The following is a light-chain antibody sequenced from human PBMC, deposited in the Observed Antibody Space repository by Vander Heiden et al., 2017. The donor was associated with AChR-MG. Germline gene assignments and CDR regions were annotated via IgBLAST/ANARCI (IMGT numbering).Light chain of an antibody. Sequence: QLVLTQSPSASASLGASVKLTCTLSSGHSSYAIAWHEQGPEKGPRYLMKLNSDGSHSKGDGIPDRFSGSSSGAERYLTISSLQSEDEADYYCQTWGTGNVVFGGGTKLTVL. CDR2: LNSDGSH. CDR3: QTWGTGNVV. J-gene: IGLJ2*01. V-gene: IGLV4-69*01. CDR1: SGHSSYA.